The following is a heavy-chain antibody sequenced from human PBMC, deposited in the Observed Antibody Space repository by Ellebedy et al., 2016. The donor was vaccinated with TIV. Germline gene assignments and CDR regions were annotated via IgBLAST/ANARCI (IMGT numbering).Heavy chain of an antibody. D-gene: IGHD3-10*01. Sequence: SVKVSCXASGGTFSSYAISWVRQAPGQGLEWMGGIIPIFGTANYAQKFQGRVTITADESTSTAYMELSSLRSEDTAVYYCARDGEGFGELSVGYDAFDIWGQGTMVTVSS. J-gene: IGHJ3*02. CDR3: ARDGEGFGELSVGYDAFDI. CDR2: IIPIFGTA. CDR1: GGTFSSYA. V-gene: IGHV1-69*13.